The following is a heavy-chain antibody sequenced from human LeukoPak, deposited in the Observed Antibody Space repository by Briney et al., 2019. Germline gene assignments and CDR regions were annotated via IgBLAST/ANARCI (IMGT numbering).Heavy chain of an antibody. D-gene: IGHD3-9*01. CDR1: GFTFDDYA. J-gene: IGHJ4*02. Sequence: PGRSLRLSCAASGFTFDDYAMHWVRQAPGKGLEWVSGISWNSGSIGYADSVKGRFTISRDNAKNSLYLQMNSLRAEDTALYYCAKDIDDSAGITIDFDYWGQGTLVTVSS. CDR3: AKDIDDSAGITIDFDY. CDR2: ISWNSGSI. V-gene: IGHV3-9*01.